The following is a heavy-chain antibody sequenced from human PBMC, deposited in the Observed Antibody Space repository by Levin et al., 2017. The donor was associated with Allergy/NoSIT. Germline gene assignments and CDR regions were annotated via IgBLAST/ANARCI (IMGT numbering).Heavy chain of an antibody. CDR3: GREDWGIGFN. J-gene: IGHJ4*02. Sequence: KSSETLSLTCDISGDSVSSNRVAWNWIRQSPSRGLEWLGRTYYRSEWHYNYAVSVKSRITINPDTSKNQLSLQLNSVTPEDTAVYYCGREDWGIGFNWGQGTLVTVSS. CDR2: TYYRSEWHY. CDR1: GDSVSSNRVA. V-gene: IGHV6-1*01. D-gene: IGHD6-13*01.